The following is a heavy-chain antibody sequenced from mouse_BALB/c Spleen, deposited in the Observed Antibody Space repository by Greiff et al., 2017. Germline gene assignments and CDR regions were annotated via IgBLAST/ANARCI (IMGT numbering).Heavy chain of an antibody. D-gene: IGHD2-4*01. CDR2: IYPGDGDT. CDR3: ARERSMITTGYYAMDY. Sequence: QVQLQQSGAELVRPGSSVKISCKASGYAFSSYWMNWVKQRPGQGLEWIGQIYPGDGDTNYNGKFKGKATLTADKSSSTAYMQLSSLTSEDSAVYYGARERSMITTGYYAMDYWGQGTSVTVSS. CDR1: GYAFSSYW. J-gene: IGHJ4*01. V-gene: IGHV1-80*01.